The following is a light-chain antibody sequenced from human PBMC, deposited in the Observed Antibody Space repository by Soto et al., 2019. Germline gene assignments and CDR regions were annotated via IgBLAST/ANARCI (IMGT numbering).Light chain of an antibody. J-gene: IGKJ2*01. CDR1: QSVSSSD. CDR3: QQYDT. V-gene: IGKV3-20*01. CDR2: SAS. Sequence: IVLTQSPGTLSLSPGERATLSCRASQSVSSSDLAWYQQKPGQAPRLLIYSASSRATGIPDRFSGSGSGTDFPLTISRLGPEEFCVEYCQQYDTFGQGTKLEIK.